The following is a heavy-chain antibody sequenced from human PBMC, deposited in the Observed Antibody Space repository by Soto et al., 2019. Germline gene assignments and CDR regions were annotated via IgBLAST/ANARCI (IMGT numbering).Heavy chain of an antibody. D-gene: IGHD3-3*02. V-gene: IGHV4-31*03. CDR1: GGSISSGGYY. CDR2: IYYSGST. Sequence: SETLSLTCTVSGGSISSGGYYWSWIRQHPGKGLEWIGYIYYSGSTYYNPSLKSRVTISVDTSKNQFSLKLSSVTAADTAVYYCAREAFLNPGGDYYGMDVWGQGTTVTVSS. CDR3: AREAFLNPGGDYYGMDV. J-gene: IGHJ6*02.